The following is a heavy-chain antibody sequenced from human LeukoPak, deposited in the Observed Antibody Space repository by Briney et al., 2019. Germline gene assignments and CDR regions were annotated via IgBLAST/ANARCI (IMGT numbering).Heavy chain of an antibody. Sequence: SVKVSCKASGGTFSSYAISWVRQAPGQGLEWMGGIIPIFGTANYAQKFQGRVTITADESTSTAYMELSSLRSEDTAVYSCASDYTSSTYNWFDPWGQGTLVTVSS. V-gene: IGHV1-69*13. D-gene: IGHD6-6*01. CDR1: GGTFSSYA. CDR2: IIPIFGTA. CDR3: ASDYTSSTYNWFDP. J-gene: IGHJ5*02.